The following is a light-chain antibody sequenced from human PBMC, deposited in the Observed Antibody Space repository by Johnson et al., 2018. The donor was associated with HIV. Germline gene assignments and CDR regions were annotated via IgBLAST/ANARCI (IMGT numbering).Light chain of an antibody. Sequence: VLTQPPSVSVSPGQAARITCSGDALPKKFAYWFQQKSGQAPVLVIYEDNKRPSGIPERFSGSSSGTMATLTISGAQMEDEADYFCYSTYNSGNHRGLFGTGTKVTVL. CDR2: EDN. CDR1: ALPKKF. J-gene: IGLJ1*01. CDR3: YSTYNSGNHRGL. V-gene: IGLV3-10*01.